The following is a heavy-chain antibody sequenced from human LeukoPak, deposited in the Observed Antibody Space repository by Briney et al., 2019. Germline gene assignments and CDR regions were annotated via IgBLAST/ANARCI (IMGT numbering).Heavy chain of an antibody. CDR2: INPSGGST. Sequence: ASVKVSRKASGYTFTSYYMHWVRQAPGQGLEWMGIINPSGGSTSYAQKLQGRVTMTTDTSTSTAYMELRSLRSDDTAVYYCARVYYGSGRDYFDYWGQGTLVTVSS. D-gene: IGHD3-10*01. CDR1: GYTFTSYY. J-gene: IGHJ4*02. CDR3: ARVYYGSGRDYFDY. V-gene: IGHV1-46*01.